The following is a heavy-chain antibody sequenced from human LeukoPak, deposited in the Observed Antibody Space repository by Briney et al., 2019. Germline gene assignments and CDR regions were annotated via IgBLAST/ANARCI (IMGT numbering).Heavy chain of an antibody. CDR3: ARDDDIVATMPYFDY. D-gene: IGHD5-12*01. V-gene: IGHV1-69*04. CDR2: IIPILGIA. J-gene: IGHJ4*02. Sequence: SVKVSCKASGYTFTGYYMHWVRQAPGQGLEWMGRIIPILGIANYAQKFQGRVTITADKSTSTAYMELSSLRSEDTAVYYCARDDDIVATMPYFDYWGQGTLVTVSS. CDR1: GYTFTGYY.